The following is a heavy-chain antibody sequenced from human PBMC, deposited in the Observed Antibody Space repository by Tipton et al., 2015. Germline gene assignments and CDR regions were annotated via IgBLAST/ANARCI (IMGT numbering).Heavy chain of an antibody. J-gene: IGHJ4*02. V-gene: IGHV1-69*06. CDR2: IIPISGTT. Sequence: QSGAEVKKPGSSVKVSCKASGGTFNSYGILWVRQAPGQGLEWMGGIIPISGTTNYAQNFQGKVTITADKSTSTAYMELISLTSDDTAMYYCARHLWIAVPGAGDYWGQGSLVTVSS. CDR3: ARHLWIAVPGAGDY. CDR1: GGTFNSYG. D-gene: IGHD6-19*01.